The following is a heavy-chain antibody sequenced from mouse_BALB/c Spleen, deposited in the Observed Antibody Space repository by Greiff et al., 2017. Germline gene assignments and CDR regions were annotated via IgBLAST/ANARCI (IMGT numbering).Heavy chain of an antibody. V-gene: IGHV1-69*02. Sequence: QVQLQQSGAELVRPGASVKLSCKASGYTFTSYWINWVKQRPGQGLEWIGNIYPSDSYTNYNQKFKDKATLTVDKSSSTAYMQLSSPTSEDSAVYYCTRSGDYYGSSPAWFAYWGQGTLVTVSA. J-gene: IGHJ3*01. CDR2: IYPSDSYT. CDR3: TRSGDYYGSSPAWFAY. CDR1: GYTFTSYW. D-gene: IGHD1-1*01.